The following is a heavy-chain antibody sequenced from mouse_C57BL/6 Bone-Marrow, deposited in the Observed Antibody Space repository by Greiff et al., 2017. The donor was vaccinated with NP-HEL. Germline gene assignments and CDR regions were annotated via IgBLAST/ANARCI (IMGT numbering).Heavy chain of an antibody. CDR3: ASFTTVVAHYYAMDY. V-gene: IGHV3-6*01. Sequence: EVKLQESGPGLVKPSQSLSLTCSVTGYSITSGYYWYWIRQSPGNKLEWMGYISYDGSNNYNPSLKNRISITHDTSKNQFVLKLNSVTTEDTATYYCASFTTVVAHYYAMDYWGQGTSVTVSS. J-gene: IGHJ4*01. CDR1: GYSITSGYY. CDR2: ISYDGSN. D-gene: IGHD1-1*01.